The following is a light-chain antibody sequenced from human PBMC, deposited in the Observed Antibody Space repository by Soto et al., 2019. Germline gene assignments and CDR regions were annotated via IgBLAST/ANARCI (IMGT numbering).Light chain of an antibody. CDR3: QQYGASPET. V-gene: IGKV3-15*01. Sequence: EIVMTQSPATLSVSPGERATLSCRASQNVLSNLAWYQQKPGQAPRLLIYGASTRATGLPARFSGSGSGTQFTLTISSLQSEDFAVYYCQQYGASPETFGQGTKVEIK. J-gene: IGKJ1*01. CDR2: GAS. CDR1: QNVLSN.